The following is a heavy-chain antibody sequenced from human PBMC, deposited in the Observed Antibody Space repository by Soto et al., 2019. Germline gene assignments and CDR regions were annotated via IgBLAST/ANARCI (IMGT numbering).Heavy chain of an antibody. CDR3: AKDLNFGGVIPDQVFDY. J-gene: IGHJ4*02. Sequence: QVQLVESGGGVVQPGRSLRLSCAASGFTFSSYGMHWVRQAPGKGLEWVAVISYDGSNKYYADSVKGRFTISRDNSKNTLYLQMNSLRAEDTAVYYCAKDLNFGGVIPDQVFDYWGQGTLVTVSS. CDR2: ISYDGSNK. D-gene: IGHD3-16*02. V-gene: IGHV3-30*18. CDR1: GFTFSSYG.